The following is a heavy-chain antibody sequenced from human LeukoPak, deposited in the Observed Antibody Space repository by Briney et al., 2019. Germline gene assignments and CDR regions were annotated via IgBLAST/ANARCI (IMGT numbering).Heavy chain of an antibody. CDR2: IKQDGSEK. D-gene: IGHD1-26*01. CDR1: GFTFSSYW. CDR3: ARSIVGAPFDY. J-gene: IGHJ4*02. V-gene: IGHV3-7*03. Sequence: HPGGSLRLSCAASGFTFSSYWMSWVRQAPGKGLEWVANIKQDGSEKYYVDSVKGRSTISRDNAKNSLYLQMNSLRAEDTAVYYCARSIVGAPFDYWGQGTLVTVSS.